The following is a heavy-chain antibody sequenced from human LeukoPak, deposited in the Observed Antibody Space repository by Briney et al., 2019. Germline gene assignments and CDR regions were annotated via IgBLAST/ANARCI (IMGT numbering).Heavy chain of an antibody. CDR3: TTPSGYYDSSGWD. CDR2: FKSKTDGGTT. Sequence: GSLRLSCAASGFTVTNPWMSWVRQAPGKGLEWVGRFKSKTDGGTTDYAAPVKGRFTISRDDSKNTLYLQMNSLKTEDTAVYYCTTPSGYYDSSGWDWGQGTLVTVSS. V-gene: IGHV3-15*01. CDR1: GFTVTNPW. J-gene: IGHJ4*02. D-gene: IGHD3-22*01.